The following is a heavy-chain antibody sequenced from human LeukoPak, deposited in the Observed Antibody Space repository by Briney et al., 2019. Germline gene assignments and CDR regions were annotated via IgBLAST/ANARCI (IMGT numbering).Heavy chain of an antibody. Sequence: SETLSLTCTVSGGSISSGGYYWSWIRQPPGKGLEWIGYIYHSGSIYYNPSLKSRVTISVDRSKNQFSLKLSSVTAADTAVYYCARKPIVSSSWYYFDYWGQGTLVTVSS. J-gene: IGHJ4*02. CDR1: GGSISSGGYY. CDR2: IYHSGSI. D-gene: IGHD6-13*01. V-gene: IGHV4-30-2*01. CDR3: ARKPIVSSSWYYFDY.